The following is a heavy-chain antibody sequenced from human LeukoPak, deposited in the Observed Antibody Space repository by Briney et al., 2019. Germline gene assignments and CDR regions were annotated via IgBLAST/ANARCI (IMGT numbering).Heavy chain of an antibody. CDR3: ARAPGYYYMDV. Sequence: SETLSLTCAVSGYSISSGYYWGWIQQPPGKGLEWIGSIYHSGSTYYNPTLKSRVTISVDTSKNRFSLKLSSVTAADTAVYYCARAPGYYYMDVWGKGTTVTVSS. J-gene: IGHJ6*03. V-gene: IGHV4-38-2*01. CDR2: IYHSGST. D-gene: IGHD3-10*01. CDR1: GYSISSGYY.